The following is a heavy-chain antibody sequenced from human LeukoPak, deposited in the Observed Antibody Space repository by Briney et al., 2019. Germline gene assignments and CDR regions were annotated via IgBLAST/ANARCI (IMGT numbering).Heavy chain of an antibody. CDR3: GRHTGEGTNFDY. Sequence: RGSTNYNPSLKGRVTISIATSKRQFSLKLMSVTAADTPVYYCGRHTGEGTNFDYWGQGALVTVSS. V-gene: IGHV4-61*07. CDR2: RGST. J-gene: IGHJ4*02. D-gene: IGHD7-27*01.